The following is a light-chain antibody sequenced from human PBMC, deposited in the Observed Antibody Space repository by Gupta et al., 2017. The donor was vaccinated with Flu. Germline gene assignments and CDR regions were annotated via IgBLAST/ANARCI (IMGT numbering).Light chain of an antibody. V-gene: IGLV2-14*01. CDR1: SSEIGAYNF. Sequence: TGTSSEIGAYNFVSWYRKYPGNAPNLMSCEVSDRPSGVSSRFSGSKCGNTASLTISGRQTEDEADYYCSAFTTSNTWVFGGGTKLTVL. CDR3: SAFTTSNTWV. CDR2: EVS. J-gene: IGLJ3*02.